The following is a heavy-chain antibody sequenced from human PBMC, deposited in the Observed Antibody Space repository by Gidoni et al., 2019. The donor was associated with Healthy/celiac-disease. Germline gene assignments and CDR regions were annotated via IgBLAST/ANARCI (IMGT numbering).Heavy chain of an antibody. V-gene: IGHV3-9*01. Sequence: EVQLVESGGGLGHPGRSLRASCAASGFTFDEYAMHWVRQALGKGLEWVPGISWNSGSIGYADSVKGRFTISRDNAKNSLYMQMTSLRAEDTALYYCANGPTGLPRRYFDYWGQGTLVTVSS. CDR1: GFTFDEYA. CDR3: ANGPTGLPRRYFDY. CDR2: ISWNSGSI. D-gene: IGHD2-15*01. J-gene: IGHJ4*02.